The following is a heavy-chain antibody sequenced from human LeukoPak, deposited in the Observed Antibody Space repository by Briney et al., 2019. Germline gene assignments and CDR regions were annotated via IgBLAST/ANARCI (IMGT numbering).Heavy chain of an antibody. CDR1: GFTFSSYT. CDR3: ANQYSSSWYPYYYYMDV. J-gene: IGHJ6*03. CDR2: ISYDGSNK. Sequence: GGSLRLSCAASGFTFSSYTMHWVRQAPGKGLEWVAVISYDGSNKYYADSVKGRFTISRDNSKNTLYLQMNSLRAEDTAVYYCANQYSSSWYPYYYYMDVWGKGTTVTISS. D-gene: IGHD6-13*01. V-gene: IGHV3-30*04.